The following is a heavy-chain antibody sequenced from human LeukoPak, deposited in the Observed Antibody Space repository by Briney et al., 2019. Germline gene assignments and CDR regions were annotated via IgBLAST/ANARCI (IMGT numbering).Heavy chain of an antibody. Sequence: GGSLRLSCAASGFTFSSYAMSWVRQAPGKGLEWVSAISGRGGSTYYADSVKGRFTISRDNSKNTLYLQMNSLRAEDTAVYYCAKDPVRYCSGGSCYFFDYWGQGTLVTVSS. CDR3: AKDPVRYCSGGSCYFFDY. V-gene: IGHV3-23*01. CDR2: ISGRGGST. CDR1: GFTFSSYA. J-gene: IGHJ4*02. D-gene: IGHD2-15*01.